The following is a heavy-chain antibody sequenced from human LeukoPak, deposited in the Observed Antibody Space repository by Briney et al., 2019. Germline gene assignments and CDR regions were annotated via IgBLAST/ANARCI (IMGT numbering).Heavy chain of an antibody. V-gene: IGHV1-18*04. D-gene: IGHD2-15*01. Sequence: ASVKVSCKASGYTFTNYDITWVRQAPGQGLEWMGGMNTNNGNTNYAQRLQGRITMTTDTSTNTAYMELRSLKSDDTAVSYCARDSRAAWLDPWGQGTLVTVSS. CDR3: ARDSRAAWLDP. CDR2: MNTNNGNT. J-gene: IGHJ5*02. CDR1: GYTFTNYD.